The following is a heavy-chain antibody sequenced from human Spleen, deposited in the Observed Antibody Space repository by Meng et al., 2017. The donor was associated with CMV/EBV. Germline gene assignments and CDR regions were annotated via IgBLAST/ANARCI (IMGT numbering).Heavy chain of an antibody. Sequence: GESLKISCAASGFTFSNAWMSWVRQAPGKGLEWVGRIKSKTDGGTTDYAAPVKGRFTISRDDSKNTVYLQMNSLKTEDIAVYYCTTFRLAAAGTSYWGQGTLVTVSS. CDR2: IKSKTDGGTT. D-gene: IGHD6-13*01. CDR3: TTFRLAAAGTSY. CDR1: GFTFSNAW. V-gene: IGHV3-15*01. J-gene: IGHJ4*02.